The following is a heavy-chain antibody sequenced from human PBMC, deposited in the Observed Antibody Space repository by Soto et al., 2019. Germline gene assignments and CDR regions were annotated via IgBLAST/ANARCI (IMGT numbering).Heavy chain of an antibody. J-gene: IGHJ4*02. Sequence: EVQLVESGGDLVQRGGSLRLSCVASGFTFSVYSMNWVRKAPGKGLEWFSYITSDTKTIKYADSVKGRFTISRDNAKNSVYLQMNSLRDEDTAVCYCAISVERHFDYWGQRAVVTVS. CDR1: GFTFSVYS. D-gene: IGHD1-1*01. CDR3: AISVERHFDY. V-gene: IGHV3-48*02. CDR2: ITSDTKTI.